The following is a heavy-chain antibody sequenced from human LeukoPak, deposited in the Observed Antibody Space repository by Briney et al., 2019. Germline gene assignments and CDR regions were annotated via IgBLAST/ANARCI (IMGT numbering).Heavy chain of an antibody. V-gene: IGHV3-72*01. J-gene: IGHJ4*02. CDR3: TRGHTGTYLYYFDY. CDR1: GSTFSDYY. CDR2: SRNKASTYTT. D-gene: IGHD1-26*01. Sequence: PGGSLRLSCEVSGSTFSDYYIDWVRQAPGKGLEWVGRSRNKASTYTTEYAASVKDRFTISRDELKNSLYLQMNSLKTEDTAVYYCTRGHTGTYLYYFDYWGQGTLVTVSS.